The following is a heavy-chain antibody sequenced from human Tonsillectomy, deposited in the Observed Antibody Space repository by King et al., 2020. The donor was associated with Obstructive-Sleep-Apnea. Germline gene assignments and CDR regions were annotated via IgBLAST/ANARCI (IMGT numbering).Heavy chain of an antibody. D-gene: IGHD2-21*02. CDR3: ARAPAGFRLIRSTGGDWFDP. J-gene: IGHJ5*02. CDR2: MNPNSGNT. CDR1: GYTFTSYD. Sequence: QLVQSGAEVKKPGASVKVSCKASGYTFTSYDINWVRQATGQGLEWRGWMNPNSGNTGYAQKFQGRVTMTRKTSISTAYMELSNLRSEDTAVYYCARAPAGFRLIRSTGGDWFDPWGQGTLVIVSS. V-gene: IGHV1-8*01.